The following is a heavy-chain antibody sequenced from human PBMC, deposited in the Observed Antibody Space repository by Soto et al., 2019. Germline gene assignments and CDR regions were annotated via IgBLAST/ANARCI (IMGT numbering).Heavy chain of an antibody. Sequence: GGSLRLSCAASGFTFSSYGMHWVRQAPGKGLEWVAVIWYDGSNKYYADSVKGRFTISRDNSKNTLYLQMNSLRAEDTAVYYCAREVASRNDKNGLTDYYYYGMDVWGQGTTVTVSS. V-gene: IGHV3-33*01. CDR1: GFTFSSYG. CDR2: IWYDGSNK. J-gene: IGHJ6*02. CDR3: AREVASRNDKNGLTDYYYYGMDV. D-gene: IGHD5-12*01.